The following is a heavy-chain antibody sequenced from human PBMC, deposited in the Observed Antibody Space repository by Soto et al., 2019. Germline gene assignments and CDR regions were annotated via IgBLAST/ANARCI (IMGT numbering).Heavy chain of an antibody. D-gene: IGHD3-10*01. CDR1: GFAFSTNW. V-gene: IGHV3-74*01. CDR2: INGDGGIT. Sequence: EVQLVESGEGLVQPGGSLRLSCAASGFAFSTNWMHWVRQAPGKGLVWVSRINGDGGITRYADYVKGRFTISRDNAKDTLYLQMDSLGAEDTAVYYCTKDFDSNRGYWGQGSLVTVSS. CDR3: TKDFDSNRGY. J-gene: IGHJ4*02.